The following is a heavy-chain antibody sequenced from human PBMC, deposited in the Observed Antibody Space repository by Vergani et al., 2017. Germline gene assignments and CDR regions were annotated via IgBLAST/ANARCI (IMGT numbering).Heavy chain of an antibody. CDR3: ARQSRDVFCTNGVCPLGY. CDR2: LSGTGATT. Sequence: EAQLLESGGGLAQPGGSLRLSCAATGFSFAGYAMTWVRQAPGKGPEWVSTLSGTGATTYYADSVKGRFTISRDNAKNSLHLQMNNLRAEDTAVYYCARQSRDVFCTNGVCPLGYWGQGALVTVSS. D-gene: IGHD2-8*01. CDR1: GFSFAGYA. J-gene: IGHJ4*02. V-gene: IGHV3-23*01.